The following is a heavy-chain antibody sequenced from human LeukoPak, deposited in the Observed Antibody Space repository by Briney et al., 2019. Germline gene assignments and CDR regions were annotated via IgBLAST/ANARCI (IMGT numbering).Heavy chain of an antibody. J-gene: IGHJ4*02. CDR2: ISGSGDST. D-gene: IGHD7-27*01. CDR1: GFTFSSYA. Sequence: PGGSLRLSCAASGFTFSSYAMSWVRQAPGKGLEWVSAISGSGDSTYSTDSVKGRFTISRDNSKNTLYLQMNSLRAADTAVYYCAKKVPANWGSYFDYWGQGTLVTVSS. CDR3: AKKVPANWGSYFDY. V-gene: IGHV3-23*01.